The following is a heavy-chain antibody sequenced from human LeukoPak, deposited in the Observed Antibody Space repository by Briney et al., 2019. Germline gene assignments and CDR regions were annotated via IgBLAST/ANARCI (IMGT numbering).Heavy chain of an antibody. J-gene: IGHJ4*02. D-gene: IGHD3-22*01. CDR1: GYTLTELS. Sequence: ASVKVSCKVSGYTLTELSMHWVRQAPGKGLEWMGGFDPEDGETIYAQKFQGRVTMTEDTSTDTAYMELSGLRSEDTAVYYCARGGGSLSSSGYSFDYWGQGTLVTVSS. CDR3: ARGGGSLSSSGYSFDY. V-gene: IGHV1-24*01. CDR2: FDPEDGET.